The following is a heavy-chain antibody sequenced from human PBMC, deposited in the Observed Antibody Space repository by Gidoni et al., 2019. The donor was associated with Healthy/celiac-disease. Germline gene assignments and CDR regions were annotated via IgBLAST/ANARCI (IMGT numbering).Heavy chain of an antibody. D-gene: IGHD6-19*01. V-gene: IGHV3-30-3*01. CDR3: ARERTTYSSGWSFDY. J-gene: IGHJ4*02. Sequence: QVQLVESGGGVVQPGRSLRLSCAASGFTFSSYAMHWVRQAPGKGLGWVAVISYDGSNKYYADAVKGRFTISRDNSKNTLYLQMNSLRAEDTAVYYCARERTTYSSGWSFDYWGQGTLVTVSS. CDR2: ISYDGSNK. CDR1: GFTFSSYA.